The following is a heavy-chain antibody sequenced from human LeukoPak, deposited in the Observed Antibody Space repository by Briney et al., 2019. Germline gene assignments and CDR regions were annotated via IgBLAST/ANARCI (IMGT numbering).Heavy chain of an antibody. Sequence: GGSLRLSCAASGFTFSSYWMHWVRPAPGEGLVWVSRLNSDGSSTSYPDSEKGRFTISRVNAKNTPELQINSLCAQGTAVYYCARGIAAAGYYYYGMDVWGQGTTVTVSS. CDR2: LNSDGSST. D-gene: IGHD6-13*01. CDR3: ARGIAAAGYYYYGMDV. CDR1: GFTFSSYW. V-gene: IGHV3-74*01. J-gene: IGHJ6*02.